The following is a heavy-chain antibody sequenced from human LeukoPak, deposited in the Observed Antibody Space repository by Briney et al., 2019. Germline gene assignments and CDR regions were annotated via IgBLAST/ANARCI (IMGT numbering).Heavy chain of an antibody. D-gene: IGHD6-6*01. CDR3: AKGSYSSSSRGNFDY. Sequence: PGGSLRLSRAASGFTFSSYAMSWVRQAPGKGLEWVSAVSGSGGSTYYADSVKGRFTISRDNSKNTLYLQMNSLRAEDTAVYYCAKGSYSSSSRGNFDYWGQGTLVTVSS. CDR2: VSGSGGST. CDR1: GFTFSSYA. V-gene: IGHV3-23*01. J-gene: IGHJ4*02.